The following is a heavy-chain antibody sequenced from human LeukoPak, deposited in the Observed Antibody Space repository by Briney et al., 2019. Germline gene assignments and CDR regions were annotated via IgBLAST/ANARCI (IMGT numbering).Heavy chain of an antibody. CDR1: GGSISSSSYY. D-gene: IGHD6-19*01. CDR2: IYYSGST. CDR3: ARGRVAVAGHDDSDDAFDI. V-gene: IGHV4-39*07. Sequence: KPSETLSLTCTVSGGSISSSSYYWGWIRQPPGKGLEWIGSIYYSGSTYYNPSPKSRVIISVDTSKNQFSLKLSSVTAADTAVYYCARGRVAVAGHDDSDDAFDIWGQGTMVTVSS. J-gene: IGHJ3*02.